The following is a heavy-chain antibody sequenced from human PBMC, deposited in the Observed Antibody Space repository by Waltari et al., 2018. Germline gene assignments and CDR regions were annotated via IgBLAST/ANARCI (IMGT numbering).Heavy chain of an antibody. CDR3: ATGPFDY. CDR2: ISWDGGST. V-gene: IGHV3-43*01. J-gene: IGHJ4*02. Sequence: EVQLVESGGVVVQPGGSLRLSCAASGFTFDDYTMHWVRQAPGKGLEWVSRISWDGGSTYYADSVKGRFTISRDNSKNSLYLQMNSLRTEDTALYYCATGPFDYWGQGTLVTVSS. CDR1: GFTFDDYT.